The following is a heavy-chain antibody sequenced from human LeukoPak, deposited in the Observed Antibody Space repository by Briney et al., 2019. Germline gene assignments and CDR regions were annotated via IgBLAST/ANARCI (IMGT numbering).Heavy chain of an antibody. CDR2: IRYDGSNK. J-gene: IGHJ4*02. CDR1: GFTFSSYG. V-gene: IGHV3-30*02. Sequence: PGGSLRLSCAASGFTFSSYGMHWVRQAPGKGLEWVAFIRYDGSNKYYADSVKGRFTISRDNSKNTLYLQMNSLRAEDTAVYYCARESRDGSSWYGKYYFDYWGQGTLVTVSS. CDR3: ARESRDGSSWYGKYYFDY. D-gene: IGHD6-13*01.